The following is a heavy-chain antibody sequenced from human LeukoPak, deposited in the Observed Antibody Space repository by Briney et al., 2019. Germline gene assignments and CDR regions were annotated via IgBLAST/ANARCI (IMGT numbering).Heavy chain of an antibody. D-gene: IGHD6-19*01. Sequence: ASVKVSCKASGYTFTSYGISWVRQAPGQGLEWMGWISAYNGNTNYAQKFQGRVTMTRDTSTSTVYMELSSLRSEDTAVYYCARGLAVAHPWDYWGQGTLVTVSS. CDR1: GYTFTSYG. J-gene: IGHJ4*02. CDR3: ARGLAVAHPWDY. V-gene: IGHV1-18*01. CDR2: ISAYNGNT.